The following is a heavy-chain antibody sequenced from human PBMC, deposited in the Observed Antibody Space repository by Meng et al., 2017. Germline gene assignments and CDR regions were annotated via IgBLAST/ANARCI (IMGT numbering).Heavy chain of an antibody. Sequence: GESLKISCAASGFTFSSYAMHWVRQAPGKGLEWVAVISYDGSNKYYADSVKGRFTIFRDNSKNTLYLQMNSLRAEDTAVYYCARDSFRITMIVVVITGPDYWGQGTLVTVSS. J-gene: IGHJ4*02. D-gene: IGHD3-22*01. CDR2: ISYDGSNK. CDR1: GFTFSSYA. V-gene: IGHV3-30*01. CDR3: ARDSFRITMIVVVITGPDY.